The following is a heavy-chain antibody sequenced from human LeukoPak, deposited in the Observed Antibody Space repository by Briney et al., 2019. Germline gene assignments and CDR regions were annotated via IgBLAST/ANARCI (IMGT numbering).Heavy chain of an antibody. D-gene: IGHD3-10*01. CDR3: AKGSGSYYKRDYFDC. J-gene: IGHJ4*02. Sequence: GESLKISCKGSGYSFTSYWIGWVRQMPGKGLEWMGIIYPGDSDTRYSPSFQGQVTISADKSISTAYLQWSSLKASDTAMYYCAKGSGSYYKRDYFDCWGQGTLVTVSS. CDR1: GYSFTSYW. V-gene: IGHV5-51*01. CDR2: IYPGDSDT.